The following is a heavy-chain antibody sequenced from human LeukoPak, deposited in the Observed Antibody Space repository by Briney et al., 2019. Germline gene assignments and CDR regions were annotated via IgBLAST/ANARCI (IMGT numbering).Heavy chain of an antibody. Sequence: SETLSLTCTGSGGSIGTYYWSWIRQPPGKGLEWIGYVYYSGSTNYHPSLKSRVTISVDTSKNQFSLTLSSVTAADTAVYYCARDGYCSGSYCYGYYYYMDVWGTGTTVSVSS. D-gene: IGHD2-15*01. V-gene: IGHV4-59*01. CDR3: ARDGYCSGSYCYGYYYYMDV. J-gene: IGHJ6*03. CDR1: GGSIGTYY. CDR2: VYYSGST.